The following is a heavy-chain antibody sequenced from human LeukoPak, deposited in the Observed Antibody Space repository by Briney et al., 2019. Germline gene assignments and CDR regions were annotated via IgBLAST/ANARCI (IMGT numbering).Heavy chain of an antibody. CDR1: GGSFSGYY. V-gene: IGHV4-34*01. J-gene: IGHJ3*02. CDR3: ARHGAKDAFDI. Sequence: SETLSLTCAVYGGSFSGYYWSWIRQPPGKGLEWIGEINHSGSTNYNPSLKSRVTISVDTSKNQFALKLSSVTAADTAVYYCARHGAKDAFDIWGQGTMVTVSS. D-gene: IGHD4/OR15-4a*01. CDR2: INHSGST.